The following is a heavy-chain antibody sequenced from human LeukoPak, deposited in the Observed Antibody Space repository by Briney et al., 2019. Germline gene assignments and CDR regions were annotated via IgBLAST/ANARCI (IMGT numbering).Heavy chain of an antibody. D-gene: IGHD1-26*01. CDR1: GFTFSDHL. CDR2: SRNKPNSYTT. V-gene: IGHV3-72*01. CDR3: ARDRVGSYDH. J-gene: IGHJ5*02. Sequence: PGGSLRLSCAASGFTFSDHLMDWVRQAPGKGLEWVGRSRNKPNSYTTEYAASVKGRFTISRDDSKNSLYLQMNSLKTEDTAVYYCARDRVGSYDHWGQGTLVTVSS.